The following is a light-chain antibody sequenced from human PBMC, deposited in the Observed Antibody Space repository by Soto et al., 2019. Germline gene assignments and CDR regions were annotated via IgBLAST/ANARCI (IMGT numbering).Light chain of an antibody. J-gene: IGKJ5*01. CDR2: DAS. Sequence: EIVLTQSPATLSLCPGERATLSCMAIQSVSSYLAWYQQKPGQAPRLLIYDASNRATGIPARFSGSGSGTDFTLTISSLEPEDFAVYYCQQRSNWPPTITFGQGTRLEIK. V-gene: IGKV3-11*01. CDR1: QSVSSY. CDR3: QQRSNWPPTIT.